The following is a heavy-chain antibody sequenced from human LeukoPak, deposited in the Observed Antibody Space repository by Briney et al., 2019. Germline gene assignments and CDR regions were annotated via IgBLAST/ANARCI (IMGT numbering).Heavy chain of an antibody. CDR3: ARTGYSSSWYRGYYFDY. J-gene: IGHJ4*02. D-gene: IGHD6-13*01. V-gene: IGHV4-38-2*02. Sequence: SETLSLTCTVSGGSISTYYWGWIRQPPGKGLEWIGSIYHSGSTYYNPSLKSRVTISVDTSKNQFSLKLSSVTAADTAVYYCARTGYSSSWYRGYYFDYWGQGTLVTVSS. CDR2: IYHSGST. CDR1: GGSISTYY.